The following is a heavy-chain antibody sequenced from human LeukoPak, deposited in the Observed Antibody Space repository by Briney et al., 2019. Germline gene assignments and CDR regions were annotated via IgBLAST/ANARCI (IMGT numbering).Heavy chain of an antibody. V-gene: IGHV3-43D*04. CDR1: GFTFDDYA. Sequence: GGSLRLSCAASGFTFDDYAMHWVRQAPGKGLEWVSLISWDGGSTYYADSVKGRFTISRDNSKNSLYLQMSSLRAEDTALYYCAKGRVYYYYGMDVWGKGTTVTVSS. J-gene: IGHJ6*04. CDR3: AKGRVYYYYGMDV. CDR2: ISWDGGST.